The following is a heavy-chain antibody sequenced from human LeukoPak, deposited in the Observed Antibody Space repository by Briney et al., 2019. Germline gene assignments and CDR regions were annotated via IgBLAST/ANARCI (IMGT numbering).Heavy chain of an antibody. Sequence: ASVKVSCKASGYTFTGYYMHWVRQAPGQGLEWMGWINPNSGGTNYAQKFQGRVTMTRDTSITTVYMELSRLRSDETAVFYCASLEVGAWGQGTLVTVSS. J-gene: IGHJ5*02. D-gene: IGHD3-10*01. CDR1: GYTFTGYY. CDR2: INPNSGGT. V-gene: IGHV1-2*02. CDR3: ASLEVGA.